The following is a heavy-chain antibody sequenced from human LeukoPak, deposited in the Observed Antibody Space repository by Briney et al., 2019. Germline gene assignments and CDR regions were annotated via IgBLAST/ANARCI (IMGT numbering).Heavy chain of an antibody. CDR3: ARSVNEGCLEY. CDR2: SYYRSKWHN. V-gene: IGHV6-1*01. CDR1: GDSVSSNSAA. D-gene: IGHD4-23*01. Sequence: SQSLSLTGAIAGDSVSSNSAAWNWIMQSPLRGLEWLGKSYYRSKWHNGYGVSMKSRITITRDKSKCNFSLQLNSETPEDTAVCYCARSVNEGCLEYWGQGALVTVSS. J-gene: IGHJ4*02.